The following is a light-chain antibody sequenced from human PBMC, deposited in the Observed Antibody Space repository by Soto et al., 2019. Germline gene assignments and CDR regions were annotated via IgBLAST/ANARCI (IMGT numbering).Light chain of an antibody. CDR2: NDS. CDR3: QAWDMRNFYV. V-gene: IGLV3-21*02. Sequence: SYELTQPPSGSLAPGQAARITSGGKTVGSTDVHWYQQKPGKTPLVLLQNDSDRPSGIPWGFFVANSGNTATLTISRFKAGDDADYYCQAWDMRNFYVFGTGTKVTVL. CDR1: TVGSTD. J-gene: IGLJ1*01.